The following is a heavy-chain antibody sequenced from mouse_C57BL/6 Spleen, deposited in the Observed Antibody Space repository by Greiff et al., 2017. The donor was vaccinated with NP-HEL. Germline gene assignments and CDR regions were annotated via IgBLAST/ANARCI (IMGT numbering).Heavy chain of an antibody. V-gene: IGHV5-4*03. Sequence: EVKLQESGGGLVKPGGSLKLSCAASGFTFSSYAMSWVRQTPEKRLEWVATISDGGSYTYYPDNVKGRFTISRDNAKNNLYLQMSHLKSEDTAMYYCARLLDYWGQGTTLTVSS. CDR2: ISDGGSYT. D-gene: IGHD1-1*01. CDR1: GFTFSSYA. CDR3: ARLLDY. J-gene: IGHJ2*01.